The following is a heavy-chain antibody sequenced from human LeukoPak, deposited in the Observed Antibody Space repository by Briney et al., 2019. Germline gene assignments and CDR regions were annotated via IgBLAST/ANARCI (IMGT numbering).Heavy chain of an antibody. CDR3: ARDSTIFGVVIFSYFDY. CDR2: ISYDGSNK. J-gene: IGHJ4*02. Sequence: PGGSLRLSRAASGFTFSSYAMHWVRQAPGKGLEWVAVISYDGSNKYYADSVKGRFTISRDNSKNTLYLQMNSLRAEDTAVYYCARDSTIFGVVIFSYFDYWGQGTLVTVSS. CDR1: GFTFSSYA. D-gene: IGHD3-3*01. V-gene: IGHV3-30*01.